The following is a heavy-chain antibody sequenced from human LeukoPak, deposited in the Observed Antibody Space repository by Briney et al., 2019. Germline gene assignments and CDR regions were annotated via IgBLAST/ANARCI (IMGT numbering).Heavy chain of an antibody. Sequence: GGSLRLSCAASGFTFSSYAMSWVRQAPGKGLEWVSAISGSGGSTYYADSVKGRFTISRDNSKNTLHLQMNSLRAEDTAVYYCAKGHSSIAAAGYFDYWGQGTLVTVSS. CDR2: ISGSGGST. V-gene: IGHV3-23*01. CDR1: GFTFSSYA. D-gene: IGHD6-13*01. J-gene: IGHJ4*02. CDR3: AKGHSSIAAAGYFDY.